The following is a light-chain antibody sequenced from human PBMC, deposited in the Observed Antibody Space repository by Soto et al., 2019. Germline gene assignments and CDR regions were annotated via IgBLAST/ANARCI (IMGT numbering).Light chain of an antibody. CDR1: QSVSSN. Sequence: EIVLTQSPGTLSLSPGERATLSCRASQSVSSNLAWYQLKPGQAPRLLIYGASSRATGIPDRFSGSGSGTDFTLTISRLEPEDFAVYYCQQRTTWPPITFGQGTRLEIK. V-gene: IGKV3D-20*02. J-gene: IGKJ5*01. CDR2: GAS. CDR3: QQRTTWPPIT.